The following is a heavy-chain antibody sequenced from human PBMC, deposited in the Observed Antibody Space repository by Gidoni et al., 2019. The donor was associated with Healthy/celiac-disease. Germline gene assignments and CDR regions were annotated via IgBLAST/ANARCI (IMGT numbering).Heavy chain of an antibody. CDR2: IYYSGST. V-gene: IGHV4-39*01. D-gene: IGHD6-13*01. Sequence: QLQLQESGPGLLKPSETLSLTCTVSGGLISSSSYYWGWIRPPPGKGLEWIGSIYYSGSTYYNPSLKSRVTISVDTSKNQFSLKLSSVTAADTAVYYCARRGASSSWYDWYFDLWGRGTLVTVSS. CDR1: GGLISSSSYY. CDR3: ARRGASSSWYDWYFDL. J-gene: IGHJ2*01.